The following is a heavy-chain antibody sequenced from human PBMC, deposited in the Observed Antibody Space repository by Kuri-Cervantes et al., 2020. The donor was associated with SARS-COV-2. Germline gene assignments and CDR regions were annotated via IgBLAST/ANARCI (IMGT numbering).Heavy chain of an antibody. D-gene: IGHD3-10*01. Sequence: GESLKISCAASGFTFSSYAMHWVRQAPGKGLEWVAVISYDGSNKYYADSVKGRFTISRDNSKNTLYLQMNSLRAEDTAVYYCARASKLLWFGELFGSAFDIWVQGTMVTVSS. CDR2: ISYDGSNK. V-gene: IGHV3-30-3*01. CDR3: ARASKLLWFGELFGSAFDI. J-gene: IGHJ3*02. CDR1: GFTFSSYA.